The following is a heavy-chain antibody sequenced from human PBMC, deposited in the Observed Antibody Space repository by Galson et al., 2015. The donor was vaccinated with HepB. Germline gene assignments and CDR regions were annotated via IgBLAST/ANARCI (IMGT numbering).Heavy chain of an antibody. Sequence: SETLSLTCTVSGGSISSSSFYWGWIRQPPGKGLEWIGSIDYSGNTYFNLSLKSRVTIFVDTSKNQLSLKVKSVIAADTAVFYCARHSRGLVDMDVWGQGTTVTVSS. D-gene: IGHD2-8*02. CDR1: GGSISSSSFY. V-gene: IGHV4-39*01. J-gene: IGHJ6*02. CDR3: ARHSRGLVDMDV. CDR2: IDYSGNT.